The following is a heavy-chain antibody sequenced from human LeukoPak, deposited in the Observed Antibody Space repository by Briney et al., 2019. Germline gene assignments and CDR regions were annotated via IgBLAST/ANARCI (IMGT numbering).Heavy chain of an antibody. CDR3: ARSGRSSSWYPTFDY. Sequence: SETLSLTCTVSGGSISSYYWSWIRQPPGKGLEWIGYIYYSGSTNYNPSLKSRVTISVDTSKNQFSLKLSSVTAADTAVYYCARSGRSSSWYPTFDYWGQGTLVTVSS. CDR1: GGSISSYY. CDR2: IYYSGST. V-gene: IGHV4-59*01. D-gene: IGHD6-13*01. J-gene: IGHJ4*02.